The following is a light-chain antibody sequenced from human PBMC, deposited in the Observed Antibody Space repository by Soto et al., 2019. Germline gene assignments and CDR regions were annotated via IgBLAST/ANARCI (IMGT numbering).Light chain of an antibody. CDR3: QQYNRSPPWT. Sequence: DIQMTQSPSTLSASVGDRVTITCRASQSISNLLAWYQQKPGRGPDLLIFDASSLEGGVPSRFSGSGSGTEFTPTISSLQHDDFATYYCQQYNRSPPWTFGQGTKVEV. V-gene: IGKV1-5*01. CDR2: DAS. CDR1: QSISNL. J-gene: IGKJ1*01.